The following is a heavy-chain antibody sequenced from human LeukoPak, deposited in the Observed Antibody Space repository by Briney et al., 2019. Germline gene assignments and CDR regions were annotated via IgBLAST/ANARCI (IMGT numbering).Heavy chain of an antibody. CDR2: IWYDGSNK. CDR3: AKDPAAGYSSAEWGY. J-gene: IGHJ4*02. D-gene: IGHD6-25*01. V-gene: IGHV3-30*02. Sequence: GGSLRLSCAASGFTFSSYGMHWVRQAPGKGLEWVAVIWYDGSNKYYADSVKGRFTISRDNSKNTLYLQMNSLRAEDTAEYYCAKDPAAGYSSAEWGYWGQGTLVTVSS. CDR1: GFTFSSYG.